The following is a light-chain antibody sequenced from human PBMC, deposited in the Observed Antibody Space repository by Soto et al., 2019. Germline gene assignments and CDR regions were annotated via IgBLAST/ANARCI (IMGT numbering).Light chain of an antibody. CDR1: SSNIGAGYD. CDR3: QSYDRHLNTLNYV. Sequence: QSVLSQPPSVSGAPGQRVTISCTGSSSNIGAGYDAHWVQQVPGTAPKLLIYAYNNRPSGVPDRFSGSKSGSSASLAITGLQAEDEADYYCQSYDRHLNTLNYVFGTGTKVTVL. V-gene: IGLV1-40*01. J-gene: IGLJ1*01. CDR2: AYN.